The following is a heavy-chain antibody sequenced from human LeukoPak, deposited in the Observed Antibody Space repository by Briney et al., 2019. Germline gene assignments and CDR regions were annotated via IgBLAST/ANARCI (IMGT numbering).Heavy chain of an antibody. CDR3: ARHRGSTGFFDF. CDR1: AGSIASSTHL. V-gene: IGHV4-39*01. Sequence: MPSETLSLTCSVSAGSIASSTHLWGWIRQPPGEGLEWIGSVFFQNTYYNPSLQSRVSISVDTSKSQFSLDLRSVTGADTALYYCARHRGSTGFFDFWGRGIVVTVSS. D-gene: IGHD1-26*01. J-gene: IGHJ4*02. CDR2: VFFQNT.